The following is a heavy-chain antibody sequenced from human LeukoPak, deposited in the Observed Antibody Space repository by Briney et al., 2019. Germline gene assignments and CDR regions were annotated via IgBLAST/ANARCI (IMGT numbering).Heavy chain of an antibody. CDR1: GFTFSDTW. Sequence: GGSLRLSCAASGFTFSDTWMHWVRQAPGEGLVWVSRIRSDGSDTRYAESVKGRFTISRDNAKNMLYLQINSLRVEDTAIYYCARGGKLEPTAMATWGQGSLVVVSS. J-gene: IGHJ5*02. CDR3: ARGGKLEPTAMAT. CDR2: IRSDGSDT. D-gene: IGHD5-18*01. V-gene: IGHV3-74*01.